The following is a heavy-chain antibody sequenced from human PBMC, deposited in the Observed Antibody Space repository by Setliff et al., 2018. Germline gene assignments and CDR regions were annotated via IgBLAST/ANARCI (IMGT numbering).Heavy chain of an antibody. Sequence: GGSLRLSCAASGFTFGDHFMDWVRQPPGKGLEWVGRIKNKVNTFSTQYAASVNGRFSISRDDSKNTLYLQMNSLKTEDTAVYYCTTAPLAAASTCWGQGTLVTVSS. CDR1: GFTFGDHF. J-gene: IGHJ4*02. CDR3: TTAPLAAASTC. CDR2: IKNKVNTFST. D-gene: IGHD6-13*01. V-gene: IGHV3-72*01.